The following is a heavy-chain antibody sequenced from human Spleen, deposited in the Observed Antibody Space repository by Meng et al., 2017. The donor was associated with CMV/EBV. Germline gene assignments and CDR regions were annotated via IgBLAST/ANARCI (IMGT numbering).Heavy chain of an antibody. CDR2: IHTDGSSI. CDR1: GFTFYRYW. J-gene: IGHJ3*02. CDR3: ARAVGPTIVDALDI. Sequence: GESLKISCAASGFTFYRYWMHWVRQAPGKGLVWVSRIHTDGSSISYADSVKGRFTISRDNAKNTLYLQMSSLRAEDTALYYCARAVGPTIVDALDIWGPGTLVTVSS. V-gene: IGHV3-74*01. D-gene: IGHD1-26*01.